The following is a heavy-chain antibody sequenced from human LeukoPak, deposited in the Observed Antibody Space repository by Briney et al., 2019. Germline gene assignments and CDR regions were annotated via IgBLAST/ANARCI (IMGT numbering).Heavy chain of an antibody. Sequence: SQTLSLTCTVSGGSISSGDYYWSWIRQPPGKGLEWIGYIYYSGSTYYNPSLKSRVTISVDTSKNQFSLKLSSVTAADTAMYYCARGIAAAGTDYWGQGTLVTVSS. V-gene: IGHV4-30-4*01. CDR3: ARGIAAAGTDY. CDR2: IYYSGST. CDR1: GGSISSGDYY. D-gene: IGHD6-13*01. J-gene: IGHJ4*02.